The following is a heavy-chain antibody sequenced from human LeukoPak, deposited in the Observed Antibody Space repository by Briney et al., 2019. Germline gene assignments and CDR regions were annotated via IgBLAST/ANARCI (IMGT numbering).Heavy chain of an antibody. J-gene: IGHJ5*02. D-gene: IGHD3-3*01. Sequence: SETLSLTCTVSGYSISSGYYWGWIRQPPGKGLEWIGSIYHSGSTYYNPSLKSRVTISVDTSKNQFSLKLSSMTAADTAVYYCARETYYDFWSGYYTSNWFDPWGQGTLVTVSS. CDR2: IYHSGST. CDR3: ARETYYDFWSGYYTSNWFDP. CDR1: GYSISSGYY. V-gene: IGHV4-38-2*02.